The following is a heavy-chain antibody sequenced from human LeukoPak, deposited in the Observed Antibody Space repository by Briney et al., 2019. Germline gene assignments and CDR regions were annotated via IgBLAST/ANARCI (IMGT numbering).Heavy chain of an antibody. Sequence: ASVKVSCKASGYTFTSYDINWVRQATGQGLEWMGWMNPNSGNTGYAQKFQGRVTITRNTSISTAYMELSSLRSEDTAVYHCARRYYDSSGYYYGAFDIWGQGTMVTVSS. CDR3: ARRYYDSSGYYYGAFDI. V-gene: IGHV1-8*03. CDR2: MNPNSGNT. CDR1: GYTFTSYD. D-gene: IGHD3-22*01. J-gene: IGHJ3*02.